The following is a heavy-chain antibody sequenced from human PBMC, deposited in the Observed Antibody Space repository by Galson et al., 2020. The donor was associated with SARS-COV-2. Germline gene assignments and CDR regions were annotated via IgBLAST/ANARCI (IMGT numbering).Heavy chain of an antibody. Sequence: GESLKLSCAASGFTFSDYYMSWIRQAPGKGLEWLSNMSGSRSYTCYADFVKGRFTISRDNSKNSLYLQMNDLRAEDTALYFCARCGRECSGAICYGAEYFQPWGQGALVTVSS. V-gene: IGHV3-11*06. CDR3: ARCGRECSGAICYGAEYFQP. CDR1: GFTFSDYY. CDR2: MSGSRSYT. D-gene: IGHD2-2*01. J-gene: IGHJ1*01.